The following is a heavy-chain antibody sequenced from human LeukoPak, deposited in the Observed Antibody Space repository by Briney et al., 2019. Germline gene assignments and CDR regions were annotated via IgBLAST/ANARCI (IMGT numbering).Heavy chain of an antibody. D-gene: IGHD2-15*01. V-gene: IGHV1-2*02. CDR3: ARGHCTSGSCSRWFDP. CDR1: GYTFTGYY. Sequence: EASVKVSCKASGYTFTGYYMHWVRQAPGQGLEWMGWINPNSGGTNYAQKFQGRVTMTRDTSISTAYMELSRLRSDDTAVYYCARGHCTSGSCSRWFDPWGQGTLVTVSS. J-gene: IGHJ5*02. CDR2: INPNSGGT.